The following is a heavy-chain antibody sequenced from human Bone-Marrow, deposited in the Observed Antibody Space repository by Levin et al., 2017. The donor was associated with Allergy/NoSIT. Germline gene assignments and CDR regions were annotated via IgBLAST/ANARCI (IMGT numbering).Heavy chain of an antibody. D-gene: IGHD6-19*01. CDR3: ARGGSSGRGRFDY. V-gene: IGHV3-48*02. CDR1: GFTFSSYS. CDR2: ISSSSTTI. Sequence: QPGGSLRLSCAASGFTFSSYSMNWVRQAPGKGLEWVSYISSSSTTIYYADSVKGRFTISRDNAENSLYLQMNSLRDEDTAVYYCARGGSSGRGRFDYWGQGTLVTVSS. J-gene: IGHJ4*02.